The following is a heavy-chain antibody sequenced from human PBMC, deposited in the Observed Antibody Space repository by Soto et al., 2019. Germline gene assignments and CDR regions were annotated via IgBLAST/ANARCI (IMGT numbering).Heavy chain of an antibody. J-gene: IGHJ5*02. CDR1: GFSFSSSA. CDR2: ISGQGGTT. V-gene: IGHV3-23*01. CDR3: AKQTDYSMIEYNWFAA. Sequence: LLESGGDLVAPGQSLRLSCVASGFSFSSSALTWVRQAPGKGLEWVADISGQGGTTYYADSVKGRFIISRDNSKNTLSLQMSSLRVEDTAIYYCAKQTDYSMIEYNWFAAWGPGTLVSFSS. D-gene: IGHD3-22*01.